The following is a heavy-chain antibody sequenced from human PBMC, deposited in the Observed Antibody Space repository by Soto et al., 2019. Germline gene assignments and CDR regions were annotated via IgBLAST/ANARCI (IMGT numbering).Heavy chain of an antibody. CDR3: ATMGGYSSSWYENYFDY. J-gene: IGHJ4*02. CDR2: IIPIFGTA. V-gene: IGHV1-69*06. Sequence: QVQLVQSGAEVKKPGSSVKVSCKASGGTFSSYAISWVRQAPGQGLEWMGGIIPIFGTANYAQKFQGRVTITADKSTSTAYMELSSLRSEDTAVYYCATMGGYSSSWYENYFDYWGQGTLVTVYS. CDR1: GGTFSSYA. D-gene: IGHD6-13*01.